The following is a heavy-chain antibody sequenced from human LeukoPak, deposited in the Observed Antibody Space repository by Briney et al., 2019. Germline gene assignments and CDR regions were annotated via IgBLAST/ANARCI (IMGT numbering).Heavy chain of an antibody. Sequence: PGGSLRLSCAASGFTFDDYGMSWVRQAPGKGLEWVSAISGSGGSTYYADSVKGRFTISRDNSKNTLYLQMNSLRAEDTAVYYCARTWYYYGSGTPKYYYYMDVWGKGTTVTISS. CDR3: ARTWYYYGSGTPKYYYYMDV. CDR2: ISGSGGST. V-gene: IGHV3-23*01. J-gene: IGHJ6*03. D-gene: IGHD3-10*01. CDR1: GFTFDDYG.